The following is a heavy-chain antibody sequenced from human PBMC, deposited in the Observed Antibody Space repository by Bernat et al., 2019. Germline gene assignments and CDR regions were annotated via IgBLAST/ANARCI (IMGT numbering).Heavy chain of an antibody. V-gene: IGHV3-7*03. J-gene: IGHJ4*02. Sequence: EAQLVDSGGDLVQPGGSLRLSCAASGFTFSSYWMSWVRQAPGMGLEWVANIKQDGSEKHYVDSVKGRFSISRDNAKNSLYLQMNSLRAEDTAVYYCANIAGAAEDYWGQGTLVTVSS. CDR1: GFTFSSYW. CDR3: ANIAGAAEDY. D-gene: IGHD3-10*01. CDR2: IKQDGSEK.